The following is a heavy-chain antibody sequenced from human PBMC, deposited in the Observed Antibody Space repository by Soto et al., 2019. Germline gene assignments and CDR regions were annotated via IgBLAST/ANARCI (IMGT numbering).Heavy chain of an antibody. CDR3: ARGDTMVRGVIIDYFDY. CDR2: INTGNGNT. D-gene: IGHD3-10*01. V-gene: IGHV1-3*04. Sequence: QVQLVQSGAEVKKPGASVKVSCKASGYTFTSYTLHWVRQAPGQRLEWMGWINTGNGNTKYSQKFQGRVTITRDTHASTAYMELSSLRSEATAVYYCARGDTMVRGVIIDYFDYWGQGTLVTVSS. CDR1: GYTFTSYT. J-gene: IGHJ4*02.